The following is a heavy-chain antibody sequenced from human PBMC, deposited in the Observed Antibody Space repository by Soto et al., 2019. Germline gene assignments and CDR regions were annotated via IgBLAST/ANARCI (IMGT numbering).Heavy chain of an antibody. V-gene: IGHV1-18*04. Sequence: SSVKVSCKASGYTFTSYGISWVRQAPGQGLEWMGWISAYNGNTNYAQKFQGRVTITADESTSTAYMELSSLRSEDTAVYYCARGPWNGVYYGMDVWGQGTTVTVSS. D-gene: IGHD1-1*01. CDR2: ISAYNGNT. CDR3: ARGPWNGVYYGMDV. J-gene: IGHJ6*02. CDR1: GYTFTSYG.